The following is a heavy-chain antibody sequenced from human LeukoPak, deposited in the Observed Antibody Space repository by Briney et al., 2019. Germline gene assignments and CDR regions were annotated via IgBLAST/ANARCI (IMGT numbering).Heavy chain of an antibody. Sequence: GGSLRLSCAASGFTISSYGMSWVRQAPGKGLEWVSSISGGTTYYADSVKGRFTISRDNSKSIVSLQMNSLRAEDTAVCYCAKSVYGSGNYWGQGTLVTVSS. V-gene: IGHV3-23*01. CDR3: AKSVYGSGNY. CDR1: GFTISSYG. D-gene: IGHD3-10*01. J-gene: IGHJ4*02. CDR2: ISGGTT.